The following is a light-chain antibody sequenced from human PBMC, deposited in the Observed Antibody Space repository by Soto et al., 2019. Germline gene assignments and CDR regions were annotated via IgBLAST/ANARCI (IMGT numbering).Light chain of an antibody. CDR3: QQYYSTPLWT. Sequence: DIVMTQSPDSLAVSLGERATINCKSSQSVLYSSNNKNYLAWYQQKPGQPPKLLIYWASTRESGVPDRFSGSGSGPDFTLTISSLQTEDVAVYYCQQYYSTPLWTFVQGTKLEIK. CDR2: WAS. CDR1: QSVLYSSNNKNY. J-gene: IGKJ2*02. V-gene: IGKV4-1*01.